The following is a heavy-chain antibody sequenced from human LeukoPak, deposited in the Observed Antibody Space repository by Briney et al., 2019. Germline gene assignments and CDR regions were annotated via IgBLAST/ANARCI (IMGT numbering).Heavy chain of an antibody. V-gene: IGHV4-39*07. Sequence: SETLSLTCTVSGGSISSSSYYWGWIRQPPGKGLEWIGSIYYSGSTYYNPSLKSRVTISVDTSKNQFSLKLSSVTAADTAVYYCARYQNHGAEYFQHWGQGTLVTVSS. CDR3: ARYQNHGAEYFQH. D-gene: IGHD1-14*01. J-gene: IGHJ1*01. CDR1: GGSISSSSYY. CDR2: IYYSGST.